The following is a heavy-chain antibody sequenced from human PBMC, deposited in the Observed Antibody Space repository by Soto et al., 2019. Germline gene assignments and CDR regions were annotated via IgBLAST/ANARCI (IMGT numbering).Heavy chain of an antibody. CDR3: ARALGYSSTSRLDL. D-gene: IGHD6-19*01. Sequence: QVQLVQSGAEVEKPGASVKVSCKASGYTFTTYDFNWVRQAPGHGLEWMGWMNLDTGNTVYAQKFHGRVTMIRDSSISTAFMALSCLTAEDTSVYYCARALGYSSTSRLDLWGQGTLVTVSS. CDR1: GYTFTTYD. CDR2: MNLDTGNT. J-gene: IGHJ4*02. V-gene: IGHV1-8*01.